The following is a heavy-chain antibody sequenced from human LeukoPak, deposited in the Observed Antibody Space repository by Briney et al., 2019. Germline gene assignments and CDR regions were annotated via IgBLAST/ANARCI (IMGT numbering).Heavy chain of an antibody. CDR1: GGSISSYY. CDR2: IYYSGST. D-gene: IGHD3-9*01. V-gene: IGHV4-59*01. Sequence: SETLSLTCTVSGGSISSYYWSWIRQPPGKGLEWIGYIYYSGSTNYNPSLKSRVTISVDTSKNQFSLKLSSVTAADTAVYYCARDWGGYDILTGYYTGAFDIWGQGTKVTVSS. CDR3: ARDWGGYDILTGYYTGAFDI. J-gene: IGHJ3*02.